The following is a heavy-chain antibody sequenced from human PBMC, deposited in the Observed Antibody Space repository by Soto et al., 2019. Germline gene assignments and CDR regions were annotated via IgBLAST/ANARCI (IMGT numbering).Heavy chain of an antibody. CDR1: GGSISSISYC. D-gene: IGHD4-17*01. J-gene: IGHJ6*02. CDR2: IYYSGST. CDR3: ARAHYGDYGYGMDV. V-gene: IGHV4-39*01. Sequence: SETLPLNWTVSGGSISSISYCLSWIRQPPGKGLEWIGSIYYSGSTYYNPSLKSRVTISVDTTKNQFSLKLSSVTAADTAVYYCARAHYGDYGYGMDVWGQGTTVTVSS.